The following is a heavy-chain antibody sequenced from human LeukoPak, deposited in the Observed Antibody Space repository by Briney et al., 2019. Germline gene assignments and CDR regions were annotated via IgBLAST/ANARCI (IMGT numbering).Heavy chain of an antibody. V-gene: IGHV4-59*01. Sequence: KSSETLSLTCTVSGGSISSYYWSWIRQPPGKGLEWIGYIYYSGSTNYNPSLKSRVTISVDTSKNQFSLKLSSVTASDTAVYYCARDLFSGVTRNFFDLWGRGTLVTVSS. J-gene: IGHJ2*01. CDR2: IYYSGST. CDR3: ARDLFSGVTRNFFDL. D-gene: IGHD1-14*01. CDR1: GGSISSYY.